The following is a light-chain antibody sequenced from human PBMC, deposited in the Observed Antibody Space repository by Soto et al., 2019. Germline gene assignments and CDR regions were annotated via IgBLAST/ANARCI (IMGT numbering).Light chain of an antibody. Sequence: EIVLTQSPAILSVSPGARAPLSCRASQSISRSLAWYQQKPGQAPRLLISDASTRATGIPARFSGSGSGTEFTLTISRLEPEDFAVYYCQQYGSSPLTFGGGTKVDIK. CDR1: QSISRS. CDR2: DAS. V-gene: IGKV3-20*01. J-gene: IGKJ4*01. CDR3: QQYGSSPLT.